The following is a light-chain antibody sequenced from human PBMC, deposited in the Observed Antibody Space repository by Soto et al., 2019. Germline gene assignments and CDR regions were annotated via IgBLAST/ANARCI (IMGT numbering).Light chain of an antibody. CDR1: SSDVGAYKY. CDR3: CSYTSSGTHV. CDR2: EVN. V-gene: IGLV2-14*01. Sequence: QSALTQPASVSGSPGQSITISCTGSSSDVGAYKYVSWYQQYPGKAPRIMIYEVNNRPSGVSNRFSGSKSGNTASLTISGLQAEDEADYYCCSYTSSGTHVFGTGTKLTVL. J-gene: IGLJ1*01.